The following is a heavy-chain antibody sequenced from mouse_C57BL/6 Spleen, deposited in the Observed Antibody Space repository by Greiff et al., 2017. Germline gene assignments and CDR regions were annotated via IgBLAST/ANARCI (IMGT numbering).Heavy chain of an antibody. Sequence: VQLQQPGAELVKPGASVKMSCKASGYTFTSYWITWVKQRPGQGLEWIGDIYPGSGSTNYNEKFKGKATLTVDTSSSTAYMQLSSLTSEDSAVYYCARWELRATWFAYWGQGTLVTVSA. CDR1: GYTFTSYW. D-gene: IGHD3-3*01. CDR3: ARWELRATWFAY. CDR2: IYPGSGST. J-gene: IGHJ3*01. V-gene: IGHV1-55*01.